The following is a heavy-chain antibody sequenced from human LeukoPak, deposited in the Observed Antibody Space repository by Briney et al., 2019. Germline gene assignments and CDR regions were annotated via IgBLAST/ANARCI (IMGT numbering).Heavy chain of an antibody. CDR3: ARNGIVGATYFPPEGWYFDL. Sequence: SETLSLTCTVSGGSISSYYWSWIRQPPGQGLEWIGYIYYSGSTNYNPSLKSRVTISVDTSKNQFSLKLSSVTAADTAVYYCARNGIVGATYFPPEGWYFDLWGRGTLVTVSS. J-gene: IGHJ2*01. CDR1: GGSISSYY. CDR2: IYYSGST. V-gene: IGHV4-59*08. D-gene: IGHD1-26*01.